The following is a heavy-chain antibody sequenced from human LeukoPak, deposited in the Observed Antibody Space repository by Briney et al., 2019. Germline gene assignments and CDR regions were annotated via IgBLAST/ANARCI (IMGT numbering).Heavy chain of an antibody. V-gene: IGHV3-64D*06. J-gene: IGHJ4*02. D-gene: IGHD5-18*01. Sequence: GGSLRLSCSASGFTFSSYAMHWVRQAPGKGLEYVSAISSNGGSTYYADSVKGRFTISRDNSKNTLYLQMGSLRAEDTAVYYCVKEGRGYSYGIFDYWGQGTLVTVSS. CDR3: VKEGRGYSYGIFDY. CDR2: ISSNGGST. CDR1: GFTFSSYA.